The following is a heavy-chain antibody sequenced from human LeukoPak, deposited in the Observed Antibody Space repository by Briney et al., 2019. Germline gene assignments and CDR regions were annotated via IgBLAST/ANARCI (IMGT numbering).Heavy chain of an antibody. CDR1: GFTFTDYY. V-gene: IGHV1-2*02. D-gene: IGHD1-26*01. CDR3: AREPLVGATNFDY. Sequence: ASVKVSCKGFGFTFTDYYMHWVRQAPGQGLESVGLINPGSGGTNYAQKFQGRVTMTRDTSISTVYMELSRLRSDDTALYYCAREPLVGATNFDYWGQGTLVTVSS. CDR2: INPGSGGT. J-gene: IGHJ4*02.